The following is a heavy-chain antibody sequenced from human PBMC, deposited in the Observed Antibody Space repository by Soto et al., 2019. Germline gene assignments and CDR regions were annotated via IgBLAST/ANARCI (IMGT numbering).Heavy chain of an antibody. CDR2: IYPGDSDT. J-gene: IGHJ4*02. CDR1: GYTFINHW. CDR3: ARLQAAAGDNDLTFDY. V-gene: IGHV5-51*01. D-gene: IGHD6-13*01. Sequence: PGESLKISCEGSGYTFINHWIGWVRQMPGKGLEWMGSIYPGDSDTNYSPSFQGHVTISADKSISTAYLQWSSLKASDTAMYYCARLQAAAGDNDLTFDYWGQGTLVTVSS.